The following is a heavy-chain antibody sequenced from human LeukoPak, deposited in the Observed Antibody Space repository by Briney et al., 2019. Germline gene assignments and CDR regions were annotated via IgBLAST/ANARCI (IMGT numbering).Heavy chain of an antibody. CDR3: ARGRSPIVVVPAATGHYYYGMDV. D-gene: IGHD2-2*01. J-gene: IGHJ6*02. Sequence: PSETLSLTCAVYGVSFRGYYWSSIRQPPRKGLEWIGEINHSGSTNYNPSLTSRVTISVDTSKNQFSLKLSSVTAADTAVYYCARGRSPIVVVPAATGHYYYGMDVWGQGTTVTVSS. CDR1: GVSFRGYY. CDR2: INHSGST. V-gene: IGHV4-34*01.